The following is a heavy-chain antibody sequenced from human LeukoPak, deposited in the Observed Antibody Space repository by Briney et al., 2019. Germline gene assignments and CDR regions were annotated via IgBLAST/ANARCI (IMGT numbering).Heavy chain of an antibody. CDR3: ARDYAGYVGYFFFDY. CDR1: GFTFNNYA. D-gene: IGHD4-17*01. CDR2: ISGGGETT. Sequence: GGSLRLSCAASGFTFNNYAMNWVRQAPGKGLEWVSSISGGGETTYYADSAKGRFTISRDNSQNTLYLQMNSLGAEDTAVYYCARDYAGYVGYFFFDYWGQGTLVTVSS. V-gene: IGHV3-23*01. J-gene: IGHJ4*02.